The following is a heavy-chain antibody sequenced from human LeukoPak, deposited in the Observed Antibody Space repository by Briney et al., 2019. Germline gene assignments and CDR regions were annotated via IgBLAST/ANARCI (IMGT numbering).Heavy chain of an antibody. CDR1: GFTFDDYC. J-gene: IGHJ4*02. CDR2: INWNGGST. CDR3: ARGYYYDSSARGYFDY. D-gene: IGHD3-22*01. V-gene: IGHV3-20*04. Sequence: GGSLRLSCAASGFTFDDYCMSWVRQAPGKGLEWVSGINWNGGSTGYADSVKGRFTISRDNAKNSLYLQMNSLRAEDTALYYCARGYYYDSSARGYFDYWGQGTLVTVSS.